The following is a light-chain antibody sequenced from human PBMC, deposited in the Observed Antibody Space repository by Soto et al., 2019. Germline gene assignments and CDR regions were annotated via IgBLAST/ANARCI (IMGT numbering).Light chain of an antibody. Sequence: QSALTQPASVSGSPGQSITISCTGTSSDVGGYNYVSWYQQHPGKAPKLMIYDVSNRPSGVSNRFSGSKSGNTASLTISGLQAEDEADYYCRSYTSSSTYVVFGGGTKLTV. CDR3: RSYTSSSTYVV. J-gene: IGLJ2*01. V-gene: IGLV2-14*01. CDR2: DVS. CDR1: SSDVGGYNY.